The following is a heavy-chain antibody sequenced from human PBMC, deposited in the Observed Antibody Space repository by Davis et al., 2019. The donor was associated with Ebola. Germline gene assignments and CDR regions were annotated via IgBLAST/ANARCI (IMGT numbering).Heavy chain of an antibody. Sequence: PGGSLRLSCAASGFTFSSYAMSWVRQAPGKGLEWVSAISGSGGSTYYADSVKGRFTISRDNSKNTLYLQMNSLRVEDTAVYYCARGYCSGTTCRPYSFGSWGQGTLVTVSS. D-gene: IGHD2-2*01. CDR2: ISGSGGST. J-gene: IGHJ4*02. CDR1: GFTFSSYA. CDR3: ARGYCSGTTCRPYSFGS. V-gene: IGHV3-23*01.